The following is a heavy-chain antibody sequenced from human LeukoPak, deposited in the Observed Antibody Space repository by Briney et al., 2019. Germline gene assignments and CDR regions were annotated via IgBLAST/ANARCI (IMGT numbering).Heavy chain of an antibody. CDR2: ISSRSSTI. CDR3: ARENSLYYYDSSGYWNY. CDR1: GFTFSSYS. Sequence: GGSLSLSCAASGFTFSSYSMNWVRQAPGKGLEWVSYISSRSSTIYYADSVKGRFTISRDNAKNLLYLQMNSLRAEDTAVYYCARENSLYYYDSSGYWNYWGQGTLVTVSS. D-gene: IGHD3-22*01. J-gene: IGHJ4*02. V-gene: IGHV3-48*04.